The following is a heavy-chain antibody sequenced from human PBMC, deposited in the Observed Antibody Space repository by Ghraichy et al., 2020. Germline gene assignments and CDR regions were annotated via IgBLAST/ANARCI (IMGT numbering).Heavy chain of an antibody. CDR2: IYTSGST. D-gene: IGHD3-10*01. Sequence: SETLSLTCIVSGDSMDSYYWSFVRQPAGRGLEWIGRIYTSGSTMYTPSLKSRVTMSVDRSKNQFSLNLTSVTAADTAVYYCARSEGGRGDYFDYWGQGVLVTVSS. V-gene: IGHV4-4*07. CDR1: GDSMDSYY. J-gene: IGHJ4*02. CDR3: ARSEGGRGDYFDY.